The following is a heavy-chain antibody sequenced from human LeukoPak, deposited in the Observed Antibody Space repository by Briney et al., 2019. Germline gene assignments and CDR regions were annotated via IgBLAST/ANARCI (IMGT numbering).Heavy chain of an antibody. CDR3: ARWGGVNWFDP. J-gene: IGHJ5*02. Sequence: PGGSLRLSCAASGFTFTTYYMNWVRQAPGKGLEWVANIKHDGSEKSYVDSVKGRLTISRDNAKNSLYLQMNSLRAEDTAVYYCARWGGVNWFDPWGQGTLVTVSS. CDR2: IKHDGSEK. CDR1: GFTFTTYY. D-gene: IGHD3-16*01. V-gene: IGHV3-7*01.